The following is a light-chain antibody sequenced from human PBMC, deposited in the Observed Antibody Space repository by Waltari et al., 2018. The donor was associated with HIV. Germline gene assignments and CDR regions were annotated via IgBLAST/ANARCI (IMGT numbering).Light chain of an antibody. V-gene: IGKV3-15*01. J-gene: IGKJ4*01. CDR3: QQYSNWPLT. Sequence: EIVMTQSPATLSVSPGERATLSCRASQSVSTNLAWYQQKPSQAPRLLIDGASTRATGIPARFSGSGSGTDFTLTISSLQSEDFAIYFCQQYSNWPLTFGGGTKVEIK. CDR2: GAS. CDR1: QSVSTN.